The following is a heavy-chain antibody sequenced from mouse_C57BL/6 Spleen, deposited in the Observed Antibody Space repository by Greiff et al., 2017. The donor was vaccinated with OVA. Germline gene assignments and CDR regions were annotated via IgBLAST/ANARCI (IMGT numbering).Heavy chain of an antibody. CDR1: GYTFTSYW. J-gene: IGHJ1*03. D-gene: IGHD1-1*01. CDR3: ARGGVTTVLDWYFEV. CDR2: IEPSDSET. Sequence: QVQLQQPGAELVRPGSSVKLSCKASGYTFTSYWMHWVKQRPIQGLEWIGNIEPSDSETHYNQKFKDKATLTVDKSSSTAYMQLSSLTSEDSSVDYCARGGVTTVLDWYFEVWGTGTTVTVSS. V-gene: IGHV1-52*01.